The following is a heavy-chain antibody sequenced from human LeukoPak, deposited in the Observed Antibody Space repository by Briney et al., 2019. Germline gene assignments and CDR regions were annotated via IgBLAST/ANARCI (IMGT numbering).Heavy chain of an antibody. Sequence: PSETLSLTCTVSGGSFGSHYWTWIRQTPGKGLEWIGYVYDIGSTKYNPSPKSRITISVDTSKNQFPLGLSSVTAADTAVYYCARGGVLKSVDYWGQGTLVAVSS. D-gene: IGHD3-16*01. V-gene: IGHV4-59*11. CDR2: VYDIGST. CDR3: ARGGVLKSVDY. J-gene: IGHJ4*02. CDR1: GGSFGSHY.